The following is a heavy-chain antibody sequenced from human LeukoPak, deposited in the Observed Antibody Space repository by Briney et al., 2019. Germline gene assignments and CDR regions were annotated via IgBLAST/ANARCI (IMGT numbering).Heavy chain of an antibody. CDR1: GFSFSEHG. D-gene: IGHD3-22*01. Sequence: PGGSLRLSCAASGFSFSEHGMHWVRQAPGKGPEWVTVTWYDGSNNHYADSVKGRFTISRDKSKNTLYLQMNSLRAEDTAVYFCARDSTAYYYFDCWGQGTLVTVSS. J-gene: IGHJ4*02. CDR2: TWYDGSNN. V-gene: IGHV3-33*01. CDR3: ARDSTAYYYFDC.